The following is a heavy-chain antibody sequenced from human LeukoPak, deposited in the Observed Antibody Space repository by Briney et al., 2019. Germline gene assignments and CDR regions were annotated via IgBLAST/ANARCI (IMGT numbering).Heavy chain of an antibody. CDR2: IYYSGST. CDR1: GGSISSGGYY. Sequence: NPSETLSLTCTVSGGSISSGGYYWSWIRQHPGKGLEWIGYIYYSGSTYYNPSLKSRVTISVDRSKNQFSLKLSSVTAADTAVYYCARESPSGGDYVLDYWGQETLVTVSS. D-gene: IGHD4-17*01. J-gene: IGHJ4*02. V-gene: IGHV4-31*03. CDR3: ARESPSGGDYVLDY.